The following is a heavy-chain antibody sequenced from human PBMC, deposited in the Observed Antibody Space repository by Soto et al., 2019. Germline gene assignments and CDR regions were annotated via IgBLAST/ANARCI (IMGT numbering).Heavy chain of an antibody. CDR1: GFTFSSHP. Sequence: PGGSLRLSCAASGFTFSSHPMSWVRQAPGKGLEWLSAIRESGDGTYYADSVKGRFTISRDNSKNTLYLQMNSLRAEDTAVYYCAKCPDIVATIGAFDIWGQGTMVTVSS. V-gene: IGHV3-23*01. CDR2: IRESGDGT. CDR3: AKCPDIVATIGAFDI. J-gene: IGHJ3*02. D-gene: IGHD5-12*01.